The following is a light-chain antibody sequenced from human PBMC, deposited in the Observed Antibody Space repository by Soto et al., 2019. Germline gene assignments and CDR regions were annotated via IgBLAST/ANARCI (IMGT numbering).Light chain of an antibody. CDR3: AAWDDSLNGPV. CDR1: NSDLGSYNL. V-gene: IGLV2-14*02. CDR2: EGT. J-gene: IGLJ2*01. Sequence: QSVLTQPASVSGSPGQSITISCTGTNSDLGSYNLVSWFQQHPGKVPKVMIYEGTKRPSGVPDRFSGSKSGTSASLAISGLQSDDAADYYCAAWDDSLNGPVFGGGTKLTVL.